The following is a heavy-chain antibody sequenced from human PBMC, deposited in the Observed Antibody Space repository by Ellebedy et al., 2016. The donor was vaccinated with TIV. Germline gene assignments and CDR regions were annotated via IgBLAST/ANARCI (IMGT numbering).Heavy chain of an antibody. Sequence: GESLKISCQGSGYNFASYWISWVRQVPGRGLESMGRIDPIDSYTNYSPSFQGHVTISADKSISTAYLQWNSLKASDTAFYYCARFSGSYGGFDYWGQGTQVTVSS. D-gene: IGHD1-26*01. CDR1: GYNFASYW. CDR3: ARFSGSYGGFDY. J-gene: IGHJ4*02. CDR2: IDPIDSYT. V-gene: IGHV5-10-1*01.